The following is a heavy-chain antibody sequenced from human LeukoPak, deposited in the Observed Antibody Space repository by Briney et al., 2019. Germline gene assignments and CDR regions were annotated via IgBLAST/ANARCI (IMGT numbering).Heavy chain of an antibody. CDR3: ARGVGYSGRRLFDY. CDR2: INHSGST. J-gene: IGHJ4*02. Sequence: SETLSLTCAVYGGSLSGYYWSWIRQPPGKGLEWIGEINHSGSTNYNPSLKSRVTISVDTSKNQFSLKLSSVTAADTAVYYCARGVGYSGRRLFDYWGQGTLVTVSS. D-gene: IGHD1-26*01. CDR1: GGSLSGYY. V-gene: IGHV4-34*01.